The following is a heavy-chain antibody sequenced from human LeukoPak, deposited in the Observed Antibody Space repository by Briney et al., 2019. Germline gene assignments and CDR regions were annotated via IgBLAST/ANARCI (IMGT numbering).Heavy chain of an antibody. CDR2: ISGSGGRT. D-gene: IGHD5-12*01. Sequence: PGGSLRLSCAASGFTFSSYAMSWVRQAPGKGLEWVSVISGSGGRTYYADSVKGRFTISRDNSKNTLYVQMNSLRAEDTAVYYCAKDLLAATIDYYLDYWGQGTLVTVSS. CDR3: AKDLLAATIDYYLDY. V-gene: IGHV3-23*01. CDR1: GFTFSSYA. J-gene: IGHJ4*02.